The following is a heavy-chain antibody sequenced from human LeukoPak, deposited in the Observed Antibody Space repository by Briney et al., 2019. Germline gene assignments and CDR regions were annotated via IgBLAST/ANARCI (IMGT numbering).Heavy chain of an antibody. V-gene: IGHV1-18*01. J-gene: IGHJ4*02. Sequence: GASVKVSCKASGYTFTSYGISWVRQAPGQGLEWMGWISAYSGDTNYAQKFQGRATMTTDTSTSTVYMELSSLRSEDTAVYYCARDPTSSGWSHFDYWGQGTLVTVSS. CDR3: ARDPTSSGWSHFDY. CDR2: ISAYSGDT. D-gene: IGHD6-19*01. CDR1: GYTFTSYG.